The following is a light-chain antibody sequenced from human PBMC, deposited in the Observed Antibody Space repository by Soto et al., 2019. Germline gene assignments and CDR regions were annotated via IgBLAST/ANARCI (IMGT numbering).Light chain of an antibody. Sequence: QSALTQPASVSGSPGQSITISCTGTSSDVGIYNYVSWYQQHPGKAPKLMIYQVTNRPSGVSNRFSGSKSRNTASLTISGLQAEDEADYYCSSYTGSTNYVFGTGTKVTVL. V-gene: IGLV2-14*01. CDR2: QVT. J-gene: IGLJ1*01. CDR3: SSYTGSTNYV. CDR1: SSDVGIYNY.